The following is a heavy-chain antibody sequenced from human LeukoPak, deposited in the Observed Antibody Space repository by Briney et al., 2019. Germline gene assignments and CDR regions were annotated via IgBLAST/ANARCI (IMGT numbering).Heavy chain of an antibody. CDR3: AKGTGDMGYYFDR. Sequence: GGSLRLSCIVSGITFSSYAMSWVRQAPGKGLEWVSAISGSGGSTYYADSVKGRFTISRDNSENTLYLQMGGLRAEDTAVYYCAKGTGDMGYYFDRWGQGTLVTVSS. V-gene: IGHV3-23*01. CDR1: GITFSSYA. J-gene: IGHJ4*02. D-gene: IGHD7-27*01. CDR2: ISGSGGST.